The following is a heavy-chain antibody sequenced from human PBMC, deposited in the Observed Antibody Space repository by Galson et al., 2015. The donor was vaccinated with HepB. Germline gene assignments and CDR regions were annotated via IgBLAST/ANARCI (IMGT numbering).Heavy chain of an antibody. CDR2: INSDGSIT. CDR1: GFTLSTYW. V-gene: IGHV3-74*01. D-gene: IGHD5-24*01. Sequence: SLRLSCAASGFTLSTYWMHWVRQAPGKGLLWVSRINSDGSITTYADSVKGRFTISRDNATNTVYLQLNSLRAEDTAVYYCVRLGRDGYNANYWGQGTPVTVSS. J-gene: IGHJ4*02. CDR3: VRLGRDGYNANY.